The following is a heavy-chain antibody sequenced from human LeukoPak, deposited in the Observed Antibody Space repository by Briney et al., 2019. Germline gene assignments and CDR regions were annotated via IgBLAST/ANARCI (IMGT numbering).Heavy chain of an antibody. CDR3: ARPYDSRGYSHFDY. V-gene: IGHV3-7*01. Sequence: PGGSLRLSCAASGFTFSSYWMSWVRQAPGKGLEWVANIKQDGSEKYYVDSVKGRFTISRDNAKNSLYLQMNSLMVEDTAVYYCARPYDSRGYSHFDYWGQGTLVSVSS. CDR2: IKQDGSEK. J-gene: IGHJ4*02. D-gene: IGHD3-22*01. CDR1: GFTFSSYW.